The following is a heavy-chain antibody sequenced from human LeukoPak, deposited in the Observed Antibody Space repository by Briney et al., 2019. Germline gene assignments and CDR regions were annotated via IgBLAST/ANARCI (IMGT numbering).Heavy chain of an antibody. CDR1: GFIFGDYY. V-gene: IGHV3-11*06. CDR3: ARDWGSSGWYNWFDP. D-gene: IGHD6-19*01. J-gene: IGHJ5*02. Sequence: PGGTLRLSCKASGFIFGDYYMNWIRQAPGKGLECLSYISSGTINHSNYADSVKGRLTISRDNSENTLYLQMNSLRVEDTAVYYCARDWGSSGWYNWFDPWGQGTLVTVSS. CDR2: ISSGTINHS.